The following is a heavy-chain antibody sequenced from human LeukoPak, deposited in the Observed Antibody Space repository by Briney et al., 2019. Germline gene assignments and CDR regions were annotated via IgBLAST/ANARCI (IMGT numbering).Heavy chain of an antibody. Sequence: GGSLRLSCAASGFTFDDYAMHWVRQAPGMGLEWVSLISWDGGNTYYADSVKGRFTISRDNSKNSLSLAMNRLRTEDTALYYCVKYAQVSGSAILDYWGQGTLVTVSS. J-gene: IGHJ4*02. V-gene: IGHV3-43*02. CDR1: GFTFDDYA. CDR3: VKYAQVSGSAILDY. CDR2: ISWDGGNT. D-gene: IGHD3-10*01.